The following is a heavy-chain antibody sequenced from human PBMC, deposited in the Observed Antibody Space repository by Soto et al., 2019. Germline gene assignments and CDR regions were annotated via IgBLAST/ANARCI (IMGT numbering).Heavy chain of an antibody. V-gene: IGHV3-48*02. J-gene: IGHJ5*02. CDR3: ARDGEVDIVATINWFDP. D-gene: IGHD5-12*01. CDR1: GFTFSSYS. CDR2: ISSSSSTI. Sequence: EVQLVESGGGLVQPGGSLRLSCAASGFTFSSYSMNWVRQAPGKGLEWVSYISSSSSTIYYADSVKGRFTISRDNAKNSLYLQMNSLRDEDTAVYYCARDGEVDIVATINWFDPWGQGTLVTVSS.